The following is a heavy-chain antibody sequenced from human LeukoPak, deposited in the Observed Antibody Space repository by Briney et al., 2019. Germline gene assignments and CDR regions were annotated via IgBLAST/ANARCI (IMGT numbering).Heavy chain of an antibody. CDR3: AKDSKVGALGDY. Sequence: PGGSLRLSCAASGFTFSSYSMSWVRQAPGKGLEWVSSISSSGGNTYYPDSVKGRFTISRDNSKNTLYLQMNSLRAEDTAVYYCAKDSKVGALGDYWGQGTLVTVSS. V-gene: IGHV3-23*01. D-gene: IGHD1-26*01. J-gene: IGHJ4*02. CDR1: GFTFSSYS. CDR2: ISSSGGNT.